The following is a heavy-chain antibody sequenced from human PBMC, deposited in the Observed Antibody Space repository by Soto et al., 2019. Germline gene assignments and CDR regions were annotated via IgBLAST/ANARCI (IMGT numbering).Heavy chain of an antibody. CDR2: IYSGGST. V-gene: IGHV3-53*01. D-gene: IGHD5-18*01. Sequence: PGWSLRLSCAASGLAVISNYMSWVRQAPGKGLEWVSVIYSGGSTYYADSVKGRFTISRDNSKNTLYLQMNSLRAEDTAVYYCARGQLWLRYWGQGTLVTVSS. CDR1: GLAVISNY. CDR3: ARGQLWLRY. J-gene: IGHJ4*02.